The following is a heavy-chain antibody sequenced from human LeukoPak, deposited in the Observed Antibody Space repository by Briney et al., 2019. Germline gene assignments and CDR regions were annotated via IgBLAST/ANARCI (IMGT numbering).Heavy chain of an antibody. V-gene: IGHV3-30*03. CDR1: GFTFSSYG. J-gene: IGHJ4*02. D-gene: IGHD6-19*01. CDR2: ISYDGSNK. CDR3: AGLSLYGWTGFPLDY. Sequence: GGSLRLSCAASGFTFSSYGMHWVRQAPGKGLEWVAVISYDGSNKYYADSVKGRFTISRDNSKNTLYLQMNSLRAEDTAVYYCAGLSLYGWTGFPLDYWGQGTLVTVSS.